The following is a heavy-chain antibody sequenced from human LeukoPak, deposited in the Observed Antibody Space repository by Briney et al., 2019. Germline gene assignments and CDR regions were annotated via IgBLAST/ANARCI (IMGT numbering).Heavy chain of an antibody. D-gene: IGHD4-17*01. CDR1: GDSISSGDYY. J-gene: IGHJ4*02. Sequence: SETLSLTCTVSGDSISSGDYYWSWIRQPPGKGLEWIGYIFYSGSPYYNPSLKSRVTISVDTSKNQFSLKLNSVTAADTAVYYCARDWPPTYWGQGTLVTVSS. CDR2: IFYSGSP. CDR3: ARDWPPTY. V-gene: IGHV4-30-4*01.